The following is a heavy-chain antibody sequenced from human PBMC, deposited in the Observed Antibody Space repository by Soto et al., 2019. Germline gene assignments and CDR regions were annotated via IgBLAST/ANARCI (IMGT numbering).Heavy chain of an antibody. CDR3: ASDRGFGMDV. CDR2: IYNSGST. CDR1: GVSTSGGNYY. Sequence: QVQLQESGPGLAKPSETLSLTCTVSGVSTSGGNYYWNWIRQHPGKGLEWIGNIYNSGSTYYNPSLKSRVIISVDTSKNQLSLRLSSVTAAYTAVYYCASDRGFGMDVWGQGTTVTVSS. J-gene: IGHJ6*02. V-gene: IGHV4-31*03.